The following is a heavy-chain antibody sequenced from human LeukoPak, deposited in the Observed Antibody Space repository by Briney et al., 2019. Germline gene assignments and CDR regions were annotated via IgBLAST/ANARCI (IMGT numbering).Heavy chain of an antibody. CDR3: AREDYYDSSGYPY. CDR1: GFTFSSYW. CDR2: INSDGSST. V-gene: IGHV3-74*01. Sequence: PGGSLRLSCAASGFTFSSYWMHWVRHAPGKGLVWVSRINSDGSSTSYADSVKGRFTISRDNAKNTLYLQMNSLRAEDTAVYYCAREDYYDSSGYPYWGQGTLVTVSS. J-gene: IGHJ4*02. D-gene: IGHD3-22*01.